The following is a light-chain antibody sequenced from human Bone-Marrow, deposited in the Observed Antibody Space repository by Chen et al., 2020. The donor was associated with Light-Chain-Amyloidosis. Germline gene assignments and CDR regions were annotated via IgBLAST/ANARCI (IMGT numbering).Light chain of an antibody. CDR2: LGS. Sequence: DMVMTQSPLSLPVTPGEPASISCRSSQSLLHANGYNYLDWYLQKPGQSPQLLIYLGSNRASGVPDRFSGSGSGTDFTLKISRVEAEDVEVYYCMQALQSVTFGQGTRLEI. J-gene: IGKJ5*01. CDR1: QSLLHANGYNY. V-gene: IGKV2-28*01. CDR3: MQALQSVT.